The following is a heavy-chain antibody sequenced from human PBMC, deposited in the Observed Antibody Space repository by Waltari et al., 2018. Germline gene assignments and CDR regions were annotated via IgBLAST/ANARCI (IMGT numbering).Heavy chain of an antibody. Sequence: QVQLQESGPGLVKPSETLSLTCTVSGGSISRYYWSWIRQPPGKGLEWIGYIYYSGSTNYNPSLKSRVTISVDTSKNQFSLKLSSVTAADTAVYYCARWAGDYLDYWGQGTLVTVSS. CDR2: IYYSGST. V-gene: IGHV4-59*01. CDR3: ARWAGDYLDY. CDR1: GGSISRYY. J-gene: IGHJ4*02.